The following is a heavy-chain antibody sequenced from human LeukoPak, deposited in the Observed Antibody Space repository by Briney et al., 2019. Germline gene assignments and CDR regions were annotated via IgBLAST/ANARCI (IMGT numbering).Heavy chain of an antibody. Sequence: GRSLRLSGSASGFTFSYYAIHWVRQAPGKGLEWVALIWSDGSNKYYADSVKGRITISRDNSKNTVYLQMNSLRAEDTAVYYCARELFSSGSCPDGWGQGTLVTVSS. CDR3: ARELFSSGSCPDG. D-gene: IGHD3-10*01. J-gene: IGHJ4*02. CDR2: IWSDGSNK. V-gene: IGHV3-33*01. CDR1: GFTFSYYA.